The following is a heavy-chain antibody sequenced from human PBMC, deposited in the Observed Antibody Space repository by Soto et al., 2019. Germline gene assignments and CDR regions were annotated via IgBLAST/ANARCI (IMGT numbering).Heavy chain of an antibody. CDR1: GFTFGNYW. CDR3: ATARHIVP. J-gene: IGHJ5*02. Sequence: GGSLILSCAASGFTFGNYWMSWVRQAPGKGPEWVANIKQDGSERNYVDSVKGRFTISRDNAENSLYLQMNSLRVEDTGVYYCATARHIVPWCQGP. V-gene: IGHV3-7*01. CDR2: IKQDGSER. D-gene: IGHD2-15*01.